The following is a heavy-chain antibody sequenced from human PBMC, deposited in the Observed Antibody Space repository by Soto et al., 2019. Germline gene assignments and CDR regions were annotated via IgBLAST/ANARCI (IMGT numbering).Heavy chain of an antibody. CDR1: GYTFTSYA. CDR2: INAGNGNT. V-gene: IGHV1-3*01. Sequence: QVQLVQSGAEVKRPGASVKVSCKASGYTFTSYAIHWVRQAPGQGLEWMGWINAGNGNTEYSERFQGRVTITRDTSASTAHMELTGLTSEDTAVYYCARRFKSAGWFDPWGQGTLVTVSS. D-gene: IGHD3-10*01. CDR3: ARRFKSAGWFDP. J-gene: IGHJ5*02.